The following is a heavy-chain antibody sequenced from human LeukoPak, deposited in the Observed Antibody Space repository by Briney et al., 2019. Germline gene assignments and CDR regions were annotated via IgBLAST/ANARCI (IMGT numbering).Heavy chain of an antibody. CDR3: ARHIGGGIEDMDV. Sequence: SETLSLTCTVSGGSIGTYYWSWIRQSPGKGLEWIGYIYVTGTTRYNPYLQSRVTISVDTSRNQFFLKMSSVTAADAAVYYCARHIGGGIEDMDVWGKGTKVTVSS. J-gene: IGHJ6*03. CDR1: GGSIGTYY. D-gene: IGHD3-16*02. V-gene: IGHV4-59*08. CDR2: IYVTGTT.